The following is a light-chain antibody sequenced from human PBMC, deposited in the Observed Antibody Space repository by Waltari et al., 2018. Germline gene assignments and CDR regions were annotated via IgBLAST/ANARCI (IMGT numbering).Light chain of an antibody. V-gene: IGKV3-20*01. Sequence: EIVLTQSPGTLFLSPGEGATLSCRASQSVSRTLAWYQQKPGQATRLLSYGASSRATGIPDRFSGSGSGTDFSLTISRLEPDDSAVYFCQHYVSLPATFGQGTKVEIK. J-gene: IGKJ1*01. CDR3: QHYVSLPAT. CDR1: QSVSRT. CDR2: GAS.